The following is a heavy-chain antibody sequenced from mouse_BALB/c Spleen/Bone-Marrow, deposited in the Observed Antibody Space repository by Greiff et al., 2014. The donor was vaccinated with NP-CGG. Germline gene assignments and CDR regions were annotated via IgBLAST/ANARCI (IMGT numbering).Heavy chain of an antibody. CDR1: GYTFSSYW. V-gene: IGHV1-9*01. CDR3: ARKGYWDYYGMDY. J-gene: IGHJ4*01. Sequence: VQLVESGAELMKPGASVKISCKATGYTFSSYWIEWVKQRPGHGLEWIGEILPGSGSTNYNEKFKGKATFTADTSSNTAYMQLSSLTSEDSAVYYCARKGYWDYYGMDYWGQGTSVTVSS. CDR2: ILPGSGST. D-gene: IGHD2-3*01.